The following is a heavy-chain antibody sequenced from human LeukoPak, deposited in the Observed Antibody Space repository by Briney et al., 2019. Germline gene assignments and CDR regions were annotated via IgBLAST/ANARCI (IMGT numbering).Heavy chain of an antibody. CDR1: GFTFSSYS. D-gene: IGHD6-13*01. CDR2: ISSSSSYI. J-gene: IGHJ6*04. Sequence: PGGSLRLSCAASGFTFSSYSMNWVRQAPGKGLEWVSSISSSSSYIYYADSVKGRFTISRDNAKNSLYLQMKSLRAEDTAVYYCANEILSEHKLVDPGDVWGKGTTVTVSS. CDR3: ANEILSEHKLVDPGDV. V-gene: IGHV3-21*01.